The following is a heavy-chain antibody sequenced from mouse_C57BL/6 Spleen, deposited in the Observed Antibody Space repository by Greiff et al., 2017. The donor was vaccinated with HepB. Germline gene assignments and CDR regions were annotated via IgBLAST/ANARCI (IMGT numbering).Heavy chain of an antibody. CDR2: IDPNSGGT. CDR1: GYTFTSYW. J-gene: IGHJ1*03. CDR3: ARSATTVVARYWCFDV. V-gene: IGHV1-72*01. D-gene: IGHD1-1*01. Sequence: VQLQQPGAELVKPGASVKLSCKASGYTFTSYWMHWVKQRPGRGLEWIGRIDPNSGGTKYNEKFKSKATLTVDKPSSTAYMQLSSLTSEDSAVYYCARSATTVVARYWCFDVWGTGTTVTVSS.